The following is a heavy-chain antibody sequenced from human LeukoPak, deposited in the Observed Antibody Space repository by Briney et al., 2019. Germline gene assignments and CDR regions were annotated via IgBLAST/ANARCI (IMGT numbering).Heavy chain of an antibody. CDR3: ARQGVGATAFDI. CDR2: IYYSGST. Sequence: SETLSLTCTVSGGSISSSSYYWGWIRQPPGKGLEWIGSIYYSGSTYYNPSLKSRVTISVDTSKNQFSLKLSSVTAADTAMYYCARQGVGATAFDIWGQGTMVTVSS. D-gene: IGHD1-26*01. J-gene: IGHJ3*02. V-gene: IGHV4-39*01. CDR1: GGSISSSSYY.